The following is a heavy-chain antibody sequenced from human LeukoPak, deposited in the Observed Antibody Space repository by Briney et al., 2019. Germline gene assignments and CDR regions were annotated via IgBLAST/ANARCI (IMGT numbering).Heavy chain of an antibody. J-gene: IGHJ6*03. CDR2: MNPNSGNT. V-gene: IGHV1-8*01. Sequence: ASVKVSCKASGYTFTSYDINWVRQATGQGLEWMGWMNPNSGNTGYAQKFQGRVTMTRNTSISTAYMELSSLRSEDTAVYYCARCGYGSYYYYMDVWGKGTTVTVSS. CDR1: GYTFTSYD. D-gene: IGHD3-22*01. CDR3: ARCGYGSYYYYMDV.